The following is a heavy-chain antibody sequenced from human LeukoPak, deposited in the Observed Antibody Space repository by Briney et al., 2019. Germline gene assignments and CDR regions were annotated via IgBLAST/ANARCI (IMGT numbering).Heavy chain of an antibody. CDR2: LSGSGDST. CDR3: ATPTVAKYDY. V-gene: IGHV3-23*01. D-gene: IGHD4-11*01. CDR1: GFTFTNYA. J-gene: IGHJ4*02. Sequence: GGSLRLSCAASGFTFTNYAMTWVRQAPGKGLEWVSALSGSGDSTFHADSVKGRFTISRDNSKNTLYLQMNSLRAEDTALYYCATPTVAKYDYWGQGTLVAVSS.